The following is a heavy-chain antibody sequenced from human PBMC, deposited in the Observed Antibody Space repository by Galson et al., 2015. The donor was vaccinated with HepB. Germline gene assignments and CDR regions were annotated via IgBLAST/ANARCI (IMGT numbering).Heavy chain of an antibody. Sequence: SLRLSCAASGFTFSAYGMHWVRQAPGKGLEWVAVICSDGTSEYYADSVKSRFTISRDNSKNTLYLQLNSLRAEDTAVYYCARPYRPDECDFLIEYWGRGTLVTVSS. CDR3: ARPYRPDECDFLIEY. J-gene: IGHJ4*02. CDR2: ICSDGTSE. D-gene: IGHD3/OR15-3a*01. V-gene: IGHV3-33*01. CDR1: GFTFSAYG.